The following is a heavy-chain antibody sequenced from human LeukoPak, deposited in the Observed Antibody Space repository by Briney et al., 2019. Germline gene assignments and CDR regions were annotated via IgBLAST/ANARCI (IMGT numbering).Heavy chain of an antibody. D-gene: IGHD1/OR15-1a*01. CDR2: ISYDGINQ. CDR1: GFTFSSYA. Sequence: GGSLRLSCAASGFTFSSYAMHWVRQAPGKGLEGVGLISYDGINQYYADSVKGRFIISRDNSKNTLYLQLNSLRLEGTAVYYCTLTTFGVVYYFDYWGQGTLVTVSS. V-gene: IGHV3-30*04. CDR3: TLTTFGVVYYFDY. J-gene: IGHJ4*02.